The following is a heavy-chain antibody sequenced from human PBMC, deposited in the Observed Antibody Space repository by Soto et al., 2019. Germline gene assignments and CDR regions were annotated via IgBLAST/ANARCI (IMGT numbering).Heavy chain of an antibody. J-gene: IGHJ6*02. CDR1: GFTFTSYG. CDR2: ILHDGSNK. Sequence: GGSLRLSCAASGFTFTSYGMDWVRQAPGKXLEWVALILHDGSNKYYADSVKGRFTISRDNSKNTLYLQMNSLRAEDTAVYYCAKSRDGYSFYFYYGMDVWGQGTTVTVSS. D-gene: IGHD4-4*01. CDR3: AKSRDGYSFYFYYGMDV. V-gene: IGHV3-30*18.